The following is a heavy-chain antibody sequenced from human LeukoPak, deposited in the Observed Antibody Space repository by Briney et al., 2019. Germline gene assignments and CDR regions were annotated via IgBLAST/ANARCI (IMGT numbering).Heavy chain of an antibody. CDR3: ARQIRPYYDFWSGYSDALDI. J-gene: IGHJ3*02. CDR1: GCSFTSYW. V-gene: IGHV5-51*01. CDR2: IYPGDSDT. Sequence: GESLKISCKGSGCSFTSYWIGWVRQMPGKGLGWMGIIYPGDSDTRYSPSIQGQVTISADKSISTAYLQWSSLKASDTAMYYCARQIRPYYDFWSGYSDALDIWGQGTMVTVSS. D-gene: IGHD3-3*01.